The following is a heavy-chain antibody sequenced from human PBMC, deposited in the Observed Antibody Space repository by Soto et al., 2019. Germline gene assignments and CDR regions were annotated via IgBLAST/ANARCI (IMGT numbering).Heavy chain of an antibody. Sequence: EVQLLESGGGLVQPGGSLRLSCAASGFTFSSYAMSWVRQAPGKGLEWVSTISGGGDGTSCAYSVTGRFNVSRDNSRNTVQLPMMSVRAEDTAVYYCAKKGRGSVTTYSSGGDCHYDIDIWGQGTMVTVSS. V-gene: IGHV3-23*01. CDR2: ISGGGDGT. J-gene: IGHJ3*02. D-gene: IGHD2-21*02. CDR1: GFTFSSYA. CDR3: AKKGRGSVTTYSSGGDCHYDIDI.